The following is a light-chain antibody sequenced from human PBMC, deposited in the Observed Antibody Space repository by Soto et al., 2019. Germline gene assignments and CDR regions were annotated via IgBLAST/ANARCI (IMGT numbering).Light chain of an antibody. CDR2: GAS. CDR1: QSVSST. V-gene: IGKV3-15*01. J-gene: IGKJ1*01. Sequence: IVMTQSPSTLSVSPGERATLSCRASQSVSSTLAWYQQKPGQAPRLLIYGASTRATGIPARFSGSGSGTDFTLTINRLEPEDFAVYYCQQYGNSRGTFGQGTKVDIK. CDR3: QQYGNSRGT.